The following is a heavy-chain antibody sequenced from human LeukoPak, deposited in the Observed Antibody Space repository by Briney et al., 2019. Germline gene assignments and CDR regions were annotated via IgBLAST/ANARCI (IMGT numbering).Heavy chain of an antibody. Sequence: GGSLRLSCVASGFSFSSYWMHWVRQVPGKGLVWVSSISTDGSDTSYADSVKGRFTISRDNAKNTLYMQMHSLRADDTAVYYCVRKSDYWGQGTLVTVSS. CDR3: VRKSDY. CDR2: ISTDGSDT. J-gene: IGHJ4*02. CDR1: GFSFSSYW. V-gene: IGHV3-74*01.